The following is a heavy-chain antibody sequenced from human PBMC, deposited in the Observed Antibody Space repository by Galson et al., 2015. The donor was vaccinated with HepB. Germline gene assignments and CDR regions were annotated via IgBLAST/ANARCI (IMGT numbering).Heavy chain of an antibody. CDR1: GFTFGDYA. Sequence: SLRLSCAASGFTFGDYAMSWVRQAPGKGLEWVGFIRSKAYGGTTEYAASVKGRFTISRDDSKSIAYLQMNSLKTEDTAVYYCSTDEYDYWGQGTLVTVSS. J-gene: IGHJ4*02. V-gene: IGHV3-49*04. CDR2: IRSKAYGGTT. D-gene: IGHD2/OR15-2a*01. CDR3: STDEYDY.